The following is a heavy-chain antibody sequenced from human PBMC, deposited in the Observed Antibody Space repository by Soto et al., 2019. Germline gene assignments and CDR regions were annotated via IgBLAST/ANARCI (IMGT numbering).Heavy chain of an antibody. CDR2: IKSKTDGGTT. Sequence: EVQLVESGGGLVKPGGSLRLSCAASGFTFSNAWMSWVRQAPGKGLEWVGRIKSKTDGGTTDYAAPVKGRFTISRGDSKKTLVLPMDSLKTGDTAVYYFFKREVVIANGFDYWGQGTLVTGSS. D-gene: IGHD2-21*01. CDR1: GFTFSNAW. V-gene: IGHV3-15*01. CDR3: FKREVVIANGFDY. J-gene: IGHJ4*02.